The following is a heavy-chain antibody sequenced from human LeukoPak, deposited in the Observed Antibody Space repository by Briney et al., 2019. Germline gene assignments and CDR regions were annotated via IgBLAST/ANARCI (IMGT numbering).Heavy chain of an antibody. J-gene: IGHJ6*03. Sequence: GGSLRLSCAASGFTFSSYTMNWVRQAPGKGLEWVSSISSSSSYIYYADSVKGRFTISRDNAKNSLYLQMNSLRAEDTAVYYCARGMGLVRGYYYYYMDVWGKGTTVTVSS. CDR3: ARGMGLVRGYYYYYMDV. CDR1: GFTFSSYT. CDR2: ISSSSSYI. D-gene: IGHD3-10*01. V-gene: IGHV3-21*01.